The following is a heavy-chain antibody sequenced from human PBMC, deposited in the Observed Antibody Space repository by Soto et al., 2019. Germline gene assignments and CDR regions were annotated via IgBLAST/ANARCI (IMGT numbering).Heavy chain of an antibody. J-gene: IGHJ5*02. V-gene: IGHV4-59*01. CDR1: GGPISSDF. D-gene: IGHD6-13*01. CDR2: IYYSGST. CDR3: ARGAGYSSNWPFDP. Sequence: QVQLQESGPGLVKPSETLSLTCTVPGGPISSDFWSWIRQPPGKGLQWIGYIYYSGSTNYNPSLKSRVTISVDTSKNQFSLKLSSVTAADTAVYYCARGAGYSSNWPFDPWGQGTLVTVSS.